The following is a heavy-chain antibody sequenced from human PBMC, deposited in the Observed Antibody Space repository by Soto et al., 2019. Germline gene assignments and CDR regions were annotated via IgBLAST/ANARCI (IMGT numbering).Heavy chain of an antibody. J-gene: IGHJ2*01. CDR2: IYYSGST. CDR3: ARVLPRWYFDL. V-gene: IGHV4-30-4*08. CDR1: GGSISSGGYY. Sequence: PSETLSLTCTVSGGSISSGGYYWSWIRQHPGKGLEWIGYIYYSGSTYYNPSLKSRVTISVDTSKNQFSLKLNSVTAADTAVYYCARVLPRWYFDLWGRGTLVTVSS.